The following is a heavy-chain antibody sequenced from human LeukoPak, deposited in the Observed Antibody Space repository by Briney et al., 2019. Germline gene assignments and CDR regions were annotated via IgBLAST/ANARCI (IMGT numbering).Heavy chain of an antibody. V-gene: IGHV1-3*01. Sequence: ASVKVSCKASQYTFTDYAVHWVRQAPGQRLEWMGWINAGNGNTKYSQKFQGRVTITRDTSASTAYMELSSLRSEDTAVYYCARDPTTYYYDSSGYYYDGNWFDPWGQGTLVTVSS. CDR2: INAGNGNT. CDR1: QYTFTDYA. D-gene: IGHD3-22*01. CDR3: ARDPTTYYYDSSGYYYDGNWFDP. J-gene: IGHJ5*02.